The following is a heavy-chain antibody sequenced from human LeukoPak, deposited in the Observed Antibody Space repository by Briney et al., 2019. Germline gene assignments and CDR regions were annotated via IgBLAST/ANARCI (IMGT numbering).Heavy chain of an antibody. Sequence: SETLSLTCTLSGDSTSGYFWSWIRQPPGKRLEWIGYVSYRGSTNYNPSLKSRVTISVDASKNQFSLRLSSVTAADTAVYYCARDLNDAFDMWGQGTMATVSS. CDR1: GDSTSGYF. J-gene: IGHJ3*02. V-gene: IGHV4-59*01. CDR2: VSYRGST. CDR3: ARDLNDAFDM.